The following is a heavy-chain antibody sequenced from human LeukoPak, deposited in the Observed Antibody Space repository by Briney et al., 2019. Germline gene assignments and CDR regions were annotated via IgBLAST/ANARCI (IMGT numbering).Heavy chain of an antibody. CDR2: IYSGGST. V-gene: IGHV3-66*01. D-gene: IGHD6-6*01. Sequence: PGGSLRLSCAASGFTVSSNYMSWVRQAPGKGLEWVSVIYSGGSTYYADSVKGRFTISRDNSKNTLYLQMNSLRAEDTAVYYCARDGIAARQRLDYWGQGTLVTVSS. J-gene: IGHJ4*02. CDR1: GFTVSSNY. CDR3: ARDGIAARQRLDY.